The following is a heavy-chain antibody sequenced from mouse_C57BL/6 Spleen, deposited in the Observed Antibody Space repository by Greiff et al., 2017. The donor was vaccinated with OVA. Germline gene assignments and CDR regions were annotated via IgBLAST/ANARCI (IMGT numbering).Heavy chain of an antibody. V-gene: IGHV5-17*01. D-gene: IGHD2-4*01. Sequence: EVHLVESGGGLVKPGGSLKLSCAASGFTFSDYGMHWVRQAPEKGLEWVAYISSGSSTIYYADTVKGRFTISRDNAKNTLFLQMTSLRSEDTAMYYCARIYDYDVDYWGQGTTLTVSS. J-gene: IGHJ2*01. CDR3: ARIYDYDVDY. CDR2: ISSGSSTI. CDR1: GFTFSDYG.